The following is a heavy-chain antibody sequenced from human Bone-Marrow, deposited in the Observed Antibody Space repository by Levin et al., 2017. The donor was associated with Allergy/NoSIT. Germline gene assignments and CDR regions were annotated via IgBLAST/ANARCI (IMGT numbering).Heavy chain of an antibody. J-gene: IGHJ4*02. V-gene: IGHV3-20*04. Sequence: GESLKISCAASGFDFDDYGMSWVRHAPGKGLEWVSGIDWKGGSTGYADSVKGRFSISRDNAKNSLYLEMNSLRAEDTAFYYCARDQVVSDSLTGSPYFYFDYWGPGTLVTVSS. D-gene: IGHD3-9*01. CDR1: GFDFDDYG. CDR2: IDWKGGST. CDR3: ARDQVVSDSLTGSPYFYFDY.